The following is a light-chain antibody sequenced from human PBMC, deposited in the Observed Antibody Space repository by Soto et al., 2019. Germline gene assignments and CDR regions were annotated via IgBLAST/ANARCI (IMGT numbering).Light chain of an antibody. Sequence: QAVVTQPPSVSGAPGQRVTLSCTGNSSNLGAGYDVHWYQQLPGAAPKLVIFGNRNRPSGVPDRFSGSKSGNTASLTISGLQAEDEADYYCCSYAGSYTFGGGTKLTVL. J-gene: IGLJ2*01. CDR1: SSNLGAGYD. CDR3: CSYAGSYT. V-gene: IGLV1-40*01. CDR2: GNR.